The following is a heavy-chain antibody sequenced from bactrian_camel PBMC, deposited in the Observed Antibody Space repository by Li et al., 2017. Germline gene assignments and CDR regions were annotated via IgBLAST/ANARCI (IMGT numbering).Heavy chain of an antibody. CDR2: INSGGA. CDR3: NIGLCGTWPPGEDNY. J-gene: IGHJ4*01. CDR1: GFTFSSYA. D-gene: IGHD5*01. V-gene: IGHV3S40*01. Sequence: VQLVESGGGLVQPGGSLKLSFETSGFTFSSYAMSRVRQAPGKGLEWVPSINSGGAHYADSVKGRFTISHDNAGGNTASLQMSSLKPEDTAMYYCNIGLCGTWPPGEDNYWGQGTQVTVS.